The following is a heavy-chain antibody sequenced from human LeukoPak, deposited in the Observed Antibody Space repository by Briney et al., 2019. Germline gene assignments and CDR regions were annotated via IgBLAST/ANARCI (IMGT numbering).Heavy chain of an antibody. J-gene: IGHJ6*02. CDR3: AKSGGLSGSGRLAMDV. D-gene: IGHD3-10*01. CDR2: ISGSGGST. CDR1: GFTFSIYA. V-gene: IGHV3-23*01. Sequence: GGSLRLSCAASGFTFSIYAMSWVRLAPGKGLEWVSGISGSGGSTYYADAVKGRFTSSRDNSNNTLYVQINSLRVEDTAVYYCAKSGGLSGSGRLAMDVWGQGTTVTVSS.